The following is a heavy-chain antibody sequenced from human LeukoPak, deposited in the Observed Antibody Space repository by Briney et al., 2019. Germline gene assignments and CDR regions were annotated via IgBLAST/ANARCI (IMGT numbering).Heavy chain of an antibody. CDR1: EFTLSNYW. CDR2: ISYDGHNT. Sequence: PGGSLRLSCAASEFTLSNYWIHWVRRAPGKGLVWVSRISYDGHNTNYADSVKGRFTISRDTAKNTLYLQMNSLRVDDTAVYYCGILTLSPGWGQGTLVTVSS. CDR3: GILTLSPG. V-gene: IGHV3-74*01. D-gene: IGHD1-14*01. J-gene: IGHJ4*02.